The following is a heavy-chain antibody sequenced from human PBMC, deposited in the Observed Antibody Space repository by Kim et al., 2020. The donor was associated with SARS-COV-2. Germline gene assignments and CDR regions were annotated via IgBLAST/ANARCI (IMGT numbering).Heavy chain of an antibody. Sequence: AASGTGRITICGDKSKTTLYLQMNSLRAEDTAIYYCAKEAFEPLLSPLDFWGQGTLVTVSS. V-gene: IGHV3-23*01. J-gene: IGHJ4*02. CDR3: AKEAFEPLLSPLDF. D-gene: IGHD2-15*01.